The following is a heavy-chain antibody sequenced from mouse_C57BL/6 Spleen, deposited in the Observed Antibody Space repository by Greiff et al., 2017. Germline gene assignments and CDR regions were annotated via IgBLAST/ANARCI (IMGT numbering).Heavy chain of an antibody. CDR1: GYAFSSSW. CDR3: ASEGYYGLRYYYAMDY. D-gene: IGHD1-2*01. J-gene: IGHJ4*01. V-gene: IGHV1-82*01. Sequence: QVQLKESGPELVKPGASVKISCKASGYAFSSSWMNWVKQRPGKGLEWIGRIYPGDGDTNYNGKFKGKATLTADKSSSTAYMQLSSLTSEDSAVYFCASEGYYGLRYYYAMDYWGQGTSVTVSS. CDR2: IYPGDGDT.